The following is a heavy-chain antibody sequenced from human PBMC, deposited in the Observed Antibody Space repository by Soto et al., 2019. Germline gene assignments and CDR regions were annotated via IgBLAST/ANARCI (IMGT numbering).Heavy chain of an antibody. D-gene: IGHD6-13*01. Sequence: QVQLVQSGAEVKKPGSSVKVSCKASGGTFSSYTISWVRQAPGQGLEWMGRIIPILGIANYAQKFQGRVTITADNSTSKAYMELSSLRSEDTAVYYCAREEQLGSYYFDYWGQGTLVTVSS. V-gene: IGHV1-69*08. CDR1: GGTFSSYT. J-gene: IGHJ4*02. CDR3: AREEQLGSYYFDY. CDR2: IIPILGIA.